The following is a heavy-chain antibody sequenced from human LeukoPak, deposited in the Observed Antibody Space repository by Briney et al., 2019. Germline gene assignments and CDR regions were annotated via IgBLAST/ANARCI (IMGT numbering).Heavy chain of an antibody. CDR1: GGSISSSSYY. CDR3: ARHSVYGIAVAGTFPYYFDY. Sequence: SETLSLTCTVSGGSISSSSYYWGWIRQPPGKGLEWIGSIYYSGSTYYNPSLKSRVTISVDTSKNQFSLKLSSVTAADTAVYYCARHSVYGIAVAGTFPYYFDYWGQGTLVTVSS. CDR2: IYYSGST. V-gene: IGHV4-39*01. J-gene: IGHJ4*02. D-gene: IGHD6-19*01.